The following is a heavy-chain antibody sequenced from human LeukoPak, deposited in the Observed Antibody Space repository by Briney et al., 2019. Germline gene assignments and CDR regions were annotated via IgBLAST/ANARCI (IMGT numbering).Heavy chain of an antibody. Sequence: GGSLRLSCAASGFTFSTYAMNWVRQAPGKGLEWVSGLSGSGSSAYYADSVKGRFTISRDNSKNTLYLQMNSLRPEDTAVYYCAKGLTNLGDDWGQGTLVTVSS. D-gene: IGHD3-9*01. J-gene: IGHJ4*02. CDR3: AKGLTNLGDD. CDR2: LSGSGSSA. CDR1: GFTFSTYA. V-gene: IGHV3-23*01.